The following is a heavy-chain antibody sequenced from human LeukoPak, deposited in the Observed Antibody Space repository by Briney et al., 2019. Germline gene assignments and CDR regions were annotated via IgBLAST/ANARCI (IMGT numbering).Heavy chain of an antibody. D-gene: IGHD4-17*01. CDR1: GYTFTGNY. V-gene: IGHV1-46*01. CDR2: INPSGGST. J-gene: IGHJ4*02. CDR3: ARDLYMTAVTTGYFDY. Sequence: ASVTVSCKASGYTFTGNYIHWVRQAPGQGLEWMGVINPSGGSTSYAQKFQGRLTMTRDTSTSTVYVELSSLRSEDTAVYYCARDLYMTAVTTGYFDYWGQGTLVTVSS.